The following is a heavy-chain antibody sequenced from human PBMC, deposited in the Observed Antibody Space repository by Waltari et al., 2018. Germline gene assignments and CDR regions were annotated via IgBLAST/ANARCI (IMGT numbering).Heavy chain of an antibody. D-gene: IGHD1-1*01. J-gene: IGHJ3*02. CDR1: GGSISSYY. CDR2: IYYSGST. V-gene: IGHV4-59*08. Sequence: QVQLQESGPGLVKPSETLSLTCTVSGGSISSYYWSWIRQPPGKGLEWIGYIYYSGSTNYNPSLKSRVTISVDTSKNQFSLKLSSVTAADTAVYYCASGGTGHDAFDIWGQGTMVTVSS. CDR3: ASGGTGHDAFDI.